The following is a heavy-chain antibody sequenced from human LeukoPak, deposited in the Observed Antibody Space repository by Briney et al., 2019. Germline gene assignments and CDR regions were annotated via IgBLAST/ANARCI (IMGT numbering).Heavy chain of an antibody. J-gene: IGHJ4*02. Sequence: PGRSLRLSCAASGFTFRSYGMHWVRQAPGKGLEWVSIIWYDGSNKYYADSVRGRFTISRDNSKNTLYLQMNSLRAEDTAVYYCAKGRHNWNDLGPFDYWGQGTLVTVSS. D-gene: IGHD1-20*01. CDR3: AKGRHNWNDLGPFDY. CDR1: GFTFRSYG. CDR2: IWYDGSNK. V-gene: IGHV3-33*06.